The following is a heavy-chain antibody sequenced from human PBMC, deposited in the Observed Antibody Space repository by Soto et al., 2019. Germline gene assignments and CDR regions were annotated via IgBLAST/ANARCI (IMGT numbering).Heavy chain of an antibody. Sequence: SVKVSCKASGGTFSSYAISWVRQAPGQGLEWMGGIIPIFGTANYAQKFQGRVTITADKSTSTAYMELSSLRSEETAVYYCASDVRVSSRRLPRLTGGMDVWGQGTTVTVSS. CDR2: IIPIFGTA. J-gene: IGHJ6*02. V-gene: IGHV1-69*06. CDR3: ASDVRVSSRRLPRLTGGMDV. D-gene: IGHD4-17*01. CDR1: GGTFSSYA.